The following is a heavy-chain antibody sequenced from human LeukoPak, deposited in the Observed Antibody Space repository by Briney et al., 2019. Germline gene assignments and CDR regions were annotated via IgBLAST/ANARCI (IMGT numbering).Heavy chain of an antibody. CDR1: GYTFTSYY. Sequence: GASVKVSCKASGYTFTSYYMHWVRQAPGQGLEWMGWINVYNGHTIYAQEFQGRVTLTTDTSTSTAHMDLRSLRSDDTAVYYCVRDSDHAPDYWGQGTLVTVFS. CDR2: INVYNGHT. V-gene: IGHV1-18*04. J-gene: IGHJ4*02. CDR3: VRDSDHAPDY. D-gene: IGHD3-10*01.